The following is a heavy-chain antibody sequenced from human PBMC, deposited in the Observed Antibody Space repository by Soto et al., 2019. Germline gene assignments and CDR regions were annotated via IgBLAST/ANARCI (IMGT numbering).Heavy chain of an antibody. CDR3: ARDPGYCSGGSCYSAHWFDP. Sequence: GASVKVSCKASGSTFSSYTISWVRQAPGQGLEWMGRIIPILGIANYAQKFQGRVTITADKSTSTAYMELSSLRSEDTAVYYCARDPGYCSGGSCYSAHWFDPWGQGTLVTVSS. D-gene: IGHD2-15*01. CDR1: GSTFSSYT. CDR2: IIPILGIA. J-gene: IGHJ5*02. V-gene: IGHV1-69*04.